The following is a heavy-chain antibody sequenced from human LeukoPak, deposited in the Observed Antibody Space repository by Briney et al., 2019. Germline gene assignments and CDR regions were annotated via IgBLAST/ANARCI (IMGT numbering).Heavy chain of an antibody. D-gene: IGHD3-3*01. J-gene: IGHJ3*02. CDR1: GGSFSGYY. CDR2: INHSGST. Sequence: SETLSLTCAVYGGSFSGYYWSWIRQPPGKGLEWIGEINHSGSTNYNPSLKSRVAISVDTSKNQFSLKLSSVTAADTAVYYCARGSGVENFWSGYYSAFDIWGQGTMVTVSS. V-gene: IGHV4-34*01. CDR3: ARGSGVENFWSGYYSAFDI.